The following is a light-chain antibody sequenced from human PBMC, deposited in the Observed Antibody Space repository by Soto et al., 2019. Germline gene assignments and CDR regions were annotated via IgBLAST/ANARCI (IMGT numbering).Light chain of an antibody. CDR2: DVG. CDR3: ASYTSTTTNV. Sequence: QSVLTQPASVSGSPGHSITISCTGTSSDVGGYNFVSWYQHHPGKAPKLLIYDVGNRPSGVSDRFSGSKSGNTASLTISGLRAEDEAEYHCASYTSTTTNVFGTGTKVTVL. CDR1: SSDVGGYNF. V-gene: IGLV2-14*03. J-gene: IGLJ1*01.